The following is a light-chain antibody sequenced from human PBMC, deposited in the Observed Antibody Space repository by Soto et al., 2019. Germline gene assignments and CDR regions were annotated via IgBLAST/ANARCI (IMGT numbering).Light chain of an antibody. V-gene: IGLV2-14*01. J-gene: IGLJ1*01. CDR3: SSYTSSSTPLF. CDR1: SSDVGGYNY. CDR2: EVS. Sequence: QSAPTQPSSVSWYPRHLITICCTGASSDVGGYNYVSWYQQHPGKAPKLMIYEVSNRPSGVSNRFSGSKSGNTASLTISGFQAEDEADYYCSSYTSSSTPLFFGPGTKGTVL.